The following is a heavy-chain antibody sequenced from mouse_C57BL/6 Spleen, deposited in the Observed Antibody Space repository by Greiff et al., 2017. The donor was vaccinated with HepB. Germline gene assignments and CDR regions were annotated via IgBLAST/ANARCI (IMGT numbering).Heavy chain of an antibody. J-gene: IGHJ4*01. D-gene: IGHD1-1*01. V-gene: IGHV5-9-1*02. CDR2: ISSGGDYI. Sequence: DVMLVESGEGLVKPGGSLKLSCAASGFTFSSYAMSWVRQTPEKRLEWVAYISSGGDYIYYADTVKGRFTISRDNARNTLYLQMSSLKSEDTAMYYCTRDYYGSSYEMDYWGQGTSVTVSS. CDR3: TRDYYGSSYEMDY. CDR1: GFTFSSYA.